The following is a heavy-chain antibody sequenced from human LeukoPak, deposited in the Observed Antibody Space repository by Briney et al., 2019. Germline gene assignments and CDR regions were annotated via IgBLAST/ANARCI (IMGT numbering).Heavy chain of an antibody. CDR3: AKDRETYEYTFDY. V-gene: IGHV3-33*06. Sequence: GGSLRLSCAASGFSFSTYGIHWVRQAQGKGLEWVAVMWYDGSKDYYADSVKGRFTISRDTSKNTLYLQMNNLRAEDTAVYYCAKDRETYEYTFDYWGQGTLVTVSS. CDR2: MWYDGSKD. CDR1: GFSFSTYG. D-gene: IGHD3-16*01. J-gene: IGHJ4*02.